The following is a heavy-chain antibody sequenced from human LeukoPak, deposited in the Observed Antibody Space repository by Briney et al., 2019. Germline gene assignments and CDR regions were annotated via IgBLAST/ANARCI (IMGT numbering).Heavy chain of an antibody. CDR2: ISSSSSTI. Sequence: PGGSLRLSCAASGFSFSTYSMSWVRQAPGKGLEWVSYISSSSSTIYYADSVKGRFTISRDNAKNSLYLQMNSLRAEDTAVYYCARDLRTYYYYYMDVWGKGTTVTVSS. CDR3: ARDLRTYYYYYMDV. J-gene: IGHJ6*03. V-gene: IGHV3-48*01. CDR1: GFSFSTYS. D-gene: IGHD5/OR15-5a*01.